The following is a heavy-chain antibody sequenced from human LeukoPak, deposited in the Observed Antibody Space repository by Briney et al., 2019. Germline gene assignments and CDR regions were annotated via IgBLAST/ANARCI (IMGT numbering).Heavy chain of an antibody. CDR3: ASDDGDIDY. CDR1: GGSISSYS. D-gene: IGHD4-17*01. J-gene: IGHJ4*02. V-gene: IGHV4-30-2*01. CDR2: IYHSGST. Sequence: RTSETLSLTCTVSGGSISSYSWSWLRQPPGKGLEWIGYIYHSGSTYYNPSLKSRVTISVDRSKNQFSLKLSSVTAADTAVYYCASDDGDIDYWGQGTLVTVSS.